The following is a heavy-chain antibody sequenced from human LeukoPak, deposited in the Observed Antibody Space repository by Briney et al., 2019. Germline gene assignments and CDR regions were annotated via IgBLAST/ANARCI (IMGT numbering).Heavy chain of an antibody. V-gene: IGHV4-34*01. CDR3: ARLGSVGYYNYQYMDI. Sequence: KPSETLSLTCAVYGGSFSVYYWSWIRQPPGKGLEWIGEINDIGNTNYDPSLRSRVTISVDTSKNQFSLSLTSATAADTAVYFCARLGSVGYYNYQYMDIWGNGTTVTVSS. J-gene: IGHJ6*03. CDR2: INDIGNT. CDR1: GGSFSVYY. D-gene: IGHD3-10*01.